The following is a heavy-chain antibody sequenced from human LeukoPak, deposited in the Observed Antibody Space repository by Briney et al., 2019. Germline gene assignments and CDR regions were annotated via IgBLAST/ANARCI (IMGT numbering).Heavy chain of an antibody. CDR1: GFTFSSYG. J-gene: IGHJ4*02. Sequence: GGSLRLSCAASGFTFSSYGMHWVRQAPGKGLEWVAVISYDGSNKYYADSVKGRFTISRDNSKNTLYLQMNSLRAEDTAVYYCAKDRGRVGELSSYWGQGTLVTVSS. CDR2: ISYDGSNK. V-gene: IGHV3-30*18. CDR3: AKDRGRVGELSSY. D-gene: IGHD3-16*02.